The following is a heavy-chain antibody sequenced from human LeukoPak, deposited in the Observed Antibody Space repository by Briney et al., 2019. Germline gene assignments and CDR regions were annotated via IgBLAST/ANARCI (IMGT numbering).Heavy chain of an antibody. J-gene: IGHJ6*04. V-gene: IGHV4-61*02. CDR2: IYTSGST. Sequence: SETLSLTCTVSGGSISSGSYYWSWIRQPAGKGLEWIGRIYTSGSTNYNPSLKSRVTISVDTSKNQFSLKLSSVTAADTAVYYCARSQMDVWGKGTTVTVSS. CDR3: ARSQMDV. CDR1: GGSISSGSYY.